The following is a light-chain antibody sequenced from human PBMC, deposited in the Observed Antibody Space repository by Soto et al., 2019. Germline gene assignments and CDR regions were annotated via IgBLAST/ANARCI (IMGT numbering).Light chain of an antibody. J-gene: IGKJ5*01. CDR1: QSVSNNY. CDR3: QQYGSSPPT. V-gene: IGKV3-20*01. CDR2: GAS. Sequence: EIVLTQSPGTLSLSPGERATLSCRASQSVSNNYLAWYQQKPGQAPRLLIYGASNRATGIPTRFSGSGSGTDFTLTISRLEPEDFAVYYCQQYGSSPPTFGQGTRLEIK.